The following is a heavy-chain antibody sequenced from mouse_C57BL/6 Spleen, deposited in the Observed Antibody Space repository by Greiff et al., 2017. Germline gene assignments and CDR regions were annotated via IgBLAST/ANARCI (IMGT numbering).Heavy chain of an antibody. D-gene: IGHD1-2*01. CDR2: ISDGGSYT. Sequence: DVHLVESGGGLVKPGGSLKLSCAASGFTFSSYAMSWVRQTPEKRLEWVATISDGGSYTYYPDNVKGRFTISRDNAKNNLYLQMSHLKSEDTAMYYCARVLRPYAMDYWGQGTSVTVSS. CDR3: ARVLRPYAMDY. CDR1: GFTFSSYA. J-gene: IGHJ4*01. V-gene: IGHV5-4*01.